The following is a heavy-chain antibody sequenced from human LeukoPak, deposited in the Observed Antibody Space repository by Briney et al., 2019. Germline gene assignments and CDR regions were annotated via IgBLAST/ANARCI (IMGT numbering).Heavy chain of an antibody. CDR3: ARDYPSDCSSTSCYSNNWFDP. CDR1: GYTFTSYD. Sequence: GASVKVSCKASGYTFTSYDINWVRQATGQGLEWMGWMNPNSGNTGYAQKFQGRVTMTRNPSLSTAYMELSSLRSEDTAVYYCARDYPSDCSSTSCYSNNWFDPWGQGTLVTVSS. V-gene: IGHV1-8*01. D-gene: IGHD2-2*02. J-gene: IGHJ5*02. CDR2: MNPNSGNT.